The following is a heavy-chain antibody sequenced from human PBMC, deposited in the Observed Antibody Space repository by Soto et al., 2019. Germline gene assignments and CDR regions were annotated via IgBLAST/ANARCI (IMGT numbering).Heavy chain of an antibody. J-gene: IGHJ5*02. CDR1: GGTFSGYY. CDR2: INHSGST. V-gene: IGHV4-34*01. CDR3: ERGLESGSLYNWFDP. Sequence: KTSETRWRTCAVCGGTFSGYYWSWSRQPPGKGLEWIGEINHSGSTNYNPSLKSRVTISVDTSKNQFSLKLSSVTAADTAVYSCERGLESGSLYNWFDPWGQGTRVTVSS. D-gene: IGHD1-26*01.